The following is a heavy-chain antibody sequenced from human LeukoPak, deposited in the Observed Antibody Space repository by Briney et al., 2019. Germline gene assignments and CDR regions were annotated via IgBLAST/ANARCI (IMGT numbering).Heavy chain of an antibody. Sequence: PSETLSLTCTVSGGSISSSSYFWAWIRQPPGEGLEWIGSIYNSGSTYYNPSLKSRVTVSVDTSKNQLSLKVNSVTAADTAVYYCARQDYYEKSGYYYFDHWGQGTLVTVSS. CDR1: GGSISSSSYF. CDR3: ARQDYYEKSGYYYFDH. J-gene: IGHJ4*02. D-gene: IGHD3-22*01. CDR2: IYNSGST. V-gene: IGHV4-39*01.